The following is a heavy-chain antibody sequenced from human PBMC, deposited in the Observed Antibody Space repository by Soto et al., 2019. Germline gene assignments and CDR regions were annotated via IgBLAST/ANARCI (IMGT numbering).Heavy chain of an antibody. V-gene: IGHV1-2*04. J-gene: IGHJ3*02. D-gene: IGHD2-2*01. Sequence: ASVKVSCKASGYTFTGYYMHWVRQAPGQGLEWMGWINPNSGGTNYAQKFQGWVTMTRDTSISTAYMELSRLRSDDTAVYYCAREAIVVVPAATSLVCAFVTRGQGTTITVS. CDR1: GYTFTGYY. CDR2: INPNSGGT. CDR3: AREAIVVVPAATSLVCAFVT.